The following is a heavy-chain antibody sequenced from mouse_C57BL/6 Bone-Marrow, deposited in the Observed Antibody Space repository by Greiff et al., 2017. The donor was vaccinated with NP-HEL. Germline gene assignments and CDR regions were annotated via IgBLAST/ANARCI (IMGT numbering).Heavy chain of an antibody. Sequence: VQLQQPGAELVKPGASVKMSCKASGYTFTSYWITWVKQRPGQGLEWIGDIYPGSGSTNYNEKFKSKATLTVDTSSSTAYMQLSSLTSEDSAVYYCARYDYYGSSFAYWGQGTLVTVSA. D-gene: IGHD1-1*01. CDR3: ARYDYYGSSFAY. CDR2: IYPGSGST. CDR1: GYTFTSYW. J-gene: IGHJ3*01. V-gene: IGHV1-55*01.